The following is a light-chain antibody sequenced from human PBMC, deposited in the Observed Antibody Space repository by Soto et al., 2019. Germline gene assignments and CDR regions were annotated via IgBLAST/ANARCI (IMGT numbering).Light chain of an antibody. CDR1: QSVSIK. CDR3: QQYNNWPPIP. V-gene: IGKV3-15*01. CDR2: GAS. J-gene: IGKJ5*01. Sequence: EIVMTQSPATLSVSPGEGATLSCRASQSVSIKLAWYQQKPGQAPRLLIYGASTRATGIPARFSGSGSGTEFTLTISSLQSEDFAVYFCQQYNNWPPIPFGQGTRLEIK.